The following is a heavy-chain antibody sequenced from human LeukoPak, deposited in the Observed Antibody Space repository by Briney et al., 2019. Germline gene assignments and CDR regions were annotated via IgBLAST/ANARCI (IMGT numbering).Heavy chain of an antibody. Sequence: SQTLSLTCAISADIVSSNSDAWNWIRQSPSRGLEWLGRTYYRSSWYNDYAVSVKSRIIINPDTSKNHFSLQLNSVTPEDTAIYYCARGTGVFDYWGQGTLVTVSS. CDR3: ARGTGVFDY. CDR2: TYYRSSWYN. D-gene: IGHD7-27*01. J-gene: IGHJ4*02. V-gene: IGHV6-1*01. CDR1: ADIVSSNSDA.